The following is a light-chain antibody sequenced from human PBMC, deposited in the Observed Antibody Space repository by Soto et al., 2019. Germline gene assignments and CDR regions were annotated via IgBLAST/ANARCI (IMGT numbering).Light chain of an antibody. CDR2: GVS. V-gene: IGKV3-15*01. CDR3: QQYKKWPTIT. Sequence: ERIMTQSPATLSVSAGESATLSCRASQSVSSKLAWYQQKPGQAPRLLISGVSTRAAGIPARFSGIGSETEFTLTISSLQSEDSAVYYGQQYKKWPTITFGQGTRLEIK. CDR1: QSVSSK. J-gene: IGKJ5*01.